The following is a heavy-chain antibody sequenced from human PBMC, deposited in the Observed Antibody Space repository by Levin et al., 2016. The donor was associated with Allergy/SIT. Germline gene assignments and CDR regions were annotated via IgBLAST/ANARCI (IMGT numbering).Heavy chain of an antibody. CDR1: GLKFSSYD. J-gene: IGHJ4*02. D-gene: IGHD6-19*01. CDR2: ISNNGRTI. CDR3: ATSREQWLALVDF. Sequence: GGSLRLSCVASGLKFSSYDMSWVRQAPGKGLEWISYISNNGRTIYYADSVRGRFIISRDNAENSLFLHMSSLRVEDTGTYYCATSREQWLALVDFWGQGTFLTVSS. V-gene: IGHV3-48*03.